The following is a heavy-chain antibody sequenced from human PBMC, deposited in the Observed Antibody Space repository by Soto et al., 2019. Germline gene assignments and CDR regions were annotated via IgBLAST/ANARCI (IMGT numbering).Heavy chain of an antibody. CDR1: GFTVSNYG. CDR3: ARGEACTDEAFDI. V-gene: IGHV3-33*01. J-gene: IGHJ3*02. CDR2: IWKDGNNK. Sequence: QVQLVESGGGVVQPGQSLRLSCAASGFTVSNYGMHWVRQAPGKGLEWVAVIWKDGNNKYYRDSVKGRFTISRDNSKNTLELQMSRLRGEDTAVYYCARGEACTDEAFDIWGQGTMVTVSS.